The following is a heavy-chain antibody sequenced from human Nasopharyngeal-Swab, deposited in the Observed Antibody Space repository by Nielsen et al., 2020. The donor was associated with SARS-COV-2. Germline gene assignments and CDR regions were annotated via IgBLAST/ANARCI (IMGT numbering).Heavy chain of an antibody. J-gene: IGHJ4*02. V-gene: IGHV1-46*01. D-gene: IGHD1-26*01. Sequence: WVRQAPGQGLEWMGIISPTGSVTMYAQNFQGRVTMTRDTSASTVYVELSSLRSEDTAVYYCARKQMWEYYFDYWGQGTLVTVSS. CDR3: ARKQMWEYYFDY. CDR2: ISPTGSVT.